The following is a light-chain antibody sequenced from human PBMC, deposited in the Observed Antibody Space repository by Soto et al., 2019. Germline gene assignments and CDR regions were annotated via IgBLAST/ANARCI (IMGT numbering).Light chain of an antibody. J-gene: IGLJ2*01. CDR1: SSDIGADDF. CDR3: SSYRKTTFPHVV. Sequence: QSVLTQPASVSGSPGQSITISCTGTSSDIGADDFVSWYQHHPDKTPKHIIFEVTYRPTGISHRFSASKSGNTASLTISGLEAEDEAFYYCSSYRKTTFPHVVFGGGTKRTVL. CDR2: EVT. V-gene: IGLV2-14*01.